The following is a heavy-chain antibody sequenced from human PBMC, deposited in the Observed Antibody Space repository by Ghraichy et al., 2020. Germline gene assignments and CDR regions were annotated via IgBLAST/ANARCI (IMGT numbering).Heavy chain of an antibody. Sequence: SGPTLVKPTQTLTLTCTFSGFSLSTSGVGVGWIRQPPGKALEWLALIYWNDDKRYSPSLKSRLTITKDTSKNQVVLTMTNMDPVDTATYYCAHRLSGGEIDYDVWSGTEIGGGFDYWGQGTLVTVSS. J-gene: IGHJ4*02. D-gene: IGHD3-3*01. CDR1: GFSLSTSGVG. V-gene: IGHV2-5*01. CDR3: AHRLSGGEIDYDVWSGTEIGGGFDY. CDR2: IYWNDDK.